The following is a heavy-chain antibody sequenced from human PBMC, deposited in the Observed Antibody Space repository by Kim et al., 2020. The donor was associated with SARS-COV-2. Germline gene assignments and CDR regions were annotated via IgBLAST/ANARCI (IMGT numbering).Heavy chain of an antibody. D-gene: IGHD2-2*01. CDR3: ARMGDIVVVPAANGDY. Sequence: GESLKISCKGSGYSFTSYWISWVRQMPGKGLEWMGRIDPSDSYTNYSPSFQGHVTISADKSISTAYLQWSSLKASDTAMYYCARMGDIVVVPAANGDYWGQGTLVTVSS. CDR1: GYSFTSYW. V-gene: IGHV5-10-1*01. CDR2: IDPSDSYT. J-gene: IGHJ4*02.